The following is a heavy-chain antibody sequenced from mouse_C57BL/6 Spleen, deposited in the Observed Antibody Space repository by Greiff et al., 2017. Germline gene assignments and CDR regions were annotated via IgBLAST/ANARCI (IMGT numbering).Heavy chain of an antibody. V-gene: IGHV5-4*01. CDR1: GFTFSSYA. Sequence: EVNVVESGGGLVKPGGSLTLSCAASGFTFSSYAMSWVRQTPEKRLEWVATISDGGSYTSSPDNVKGRFTISRDNAKNNLYLQMSHLKAEDTAMYYCAREDGYDLGFAYWGQGTLVTVSA. CDR2: ISDGGSYT. CDR3: AREDGYDLGFAY. D-gene: IGHD2-2*01. J-gene: IGHJ3*01.